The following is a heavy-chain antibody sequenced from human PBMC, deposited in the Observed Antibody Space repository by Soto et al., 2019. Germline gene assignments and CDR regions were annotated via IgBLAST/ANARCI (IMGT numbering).Heavy chain of an antibody. J-gene: IGHJ4*02. CDR1: GFKFRSYA. CDR2: ISGTT. Sequence: PGGSLRLSCAASGFKFRSYAMSWVRRAPGKGLEWVSIISGTTFYADSVKGRFTISRDNSKNTLYLQMNSLRAEDTAVYYCAKVLDYDILTASDYWGQGTLVTVSS. V-gene: IGHV3-23*01. CDR3: AKVLDYDILTASDY. D-gene: IGHD3-9*01.